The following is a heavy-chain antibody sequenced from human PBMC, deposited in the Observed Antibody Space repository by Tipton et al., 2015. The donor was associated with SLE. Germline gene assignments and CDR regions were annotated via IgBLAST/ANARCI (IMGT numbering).Heavy chain of an antibody. Sequence: LRLSCTVSGGSISSGSYYWSWIRQPAGKGLEWIGRIFTSGSANYNPSLKGRVTILVDTSKTQFSLKLSSVTAADTAVYFCASGSMDYYYMDVWGKGTTVTVSS. CDR2: IFTSGSA. V-gene: IGHV4-61*02. J-gene: IGHJ6*03. D-gene: IGHD2-8*01. CDR3: ASGSMDYYYMDV. CDR1: GGSISSGSYY.